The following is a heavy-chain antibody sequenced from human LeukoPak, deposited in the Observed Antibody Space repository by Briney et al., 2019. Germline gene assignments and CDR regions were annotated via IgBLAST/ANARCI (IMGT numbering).Heavy chain of an antibody. J-gene: IGHJ6*02. CDR2: MNPNSGNT. CDR1: GYTFTSYD. Sequence: ASVKVSCKASGYTFTSYDINCVRQATGQGLEWMGWMNPNSGNTGYAQKFQGRVTMTRNTSISTAYMELSSLRSEDTAVYYCARRYSSSWSLKIYYYYYGMDVWGQGTTVTVSS. CDR3: ARRYSSSWSLKIYYYYYGMDV. V-gene: IGHV1-8*01. D-gene: IGHD6-13*01.